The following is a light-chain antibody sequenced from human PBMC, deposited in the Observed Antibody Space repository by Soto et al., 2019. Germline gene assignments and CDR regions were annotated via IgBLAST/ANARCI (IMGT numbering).Light chain of an antibody. CDR1: SSDVGSYNL. CDR3: YAKVGSSIGA. J-gene: IGLJ2*01. Sequence: QSVLTQPASVSGSPGHSITISCTGTSSDVGSYNLVSWYQQHPAKAPKLVIYEVTKRPSGVSNRFSGSKSGNTASLTISGLQAEDEADYYCYAKVGSSIGAFGGGTKLTVL. V-gene: IGLV2-23*02. CDR2: EVT.